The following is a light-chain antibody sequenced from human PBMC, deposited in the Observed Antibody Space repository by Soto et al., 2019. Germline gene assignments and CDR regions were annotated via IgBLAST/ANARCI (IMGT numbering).Light chain of an antibody. CDR3: SSYTSSSTPCV. Sequence: QSVLTQPPSVSGSPGQSVTISCTGTSSDVGSYNRVSWYQQPPGTAPKLIIYEVSNRPSGVPDRFSGSKSGNTASLTISGLQAEVEADDYCSSYTSSSTPCVVGTGTKVTVL. CDR1: SSDVGSYNR. V-gene: IGLV2-18*02. J-gene: IGLJ1*01. CDR2: EVS.